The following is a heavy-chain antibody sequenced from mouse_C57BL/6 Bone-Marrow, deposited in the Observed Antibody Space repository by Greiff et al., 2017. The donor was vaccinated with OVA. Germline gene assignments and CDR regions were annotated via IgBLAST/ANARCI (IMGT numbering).Heavy chain of an antibody. CDR3: ARHEEIAEFRSYYFDY. V-gene: IGHV1-62-2*01. CDR1: GYTFTEYS. J-gene: IGHJ2*01. CDR2: FYPGSGSL. Sequence: QVQLQQSGAELVKPGASVKLSCKASGYTFTEYSIHWVKQRPGQGLEWIGWFYPGSGSLKYNEKFKDKATLTADKSSSTVDMELSRLTSEDSAVYFCARHEEIAEFRSYYFDYWGQGTTLTVSS.